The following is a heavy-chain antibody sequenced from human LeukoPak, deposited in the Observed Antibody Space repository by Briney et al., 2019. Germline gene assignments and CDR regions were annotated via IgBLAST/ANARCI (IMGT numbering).Heavy chain of an antibody. V-gene: IGHV3-30*18. Sequence: GGSLRLSCAASGLTFSSYGMHWVRQAPGKGLEWVAVISYDGSNKYYADSVKGRFTISRDNSKNTLYLQMNSLRAEDTAVYYCAKVGTLEYCSSTSCQKFDYWGQGTLVTVSS. CDR2: ISYDGSNK. D-gene: IGHD2-2*01. J-gene: IGHJ4*02. CDR1: GLTFSSYG. CDR3: AKVGTLEYCSSTSCQKFDY.